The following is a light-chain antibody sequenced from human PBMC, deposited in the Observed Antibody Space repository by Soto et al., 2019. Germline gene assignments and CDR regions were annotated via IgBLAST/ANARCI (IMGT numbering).Light chain of an antibody. CDR2: QAS. J-gene: IGKJ1*01. V-gene: IGKV1-5*03. Sequence: DIQMTQSPSTLSASVGDRVTITCRASQSISHWLAWYQQKPGKAPTLLILQASSLESGVPSRFSGSGSGTGFTLTISSLQSDDFATYYCQHYYDLPWTFGQGTTVE. CDR3: QHYYDLPWT. CDR1: QSISHW.